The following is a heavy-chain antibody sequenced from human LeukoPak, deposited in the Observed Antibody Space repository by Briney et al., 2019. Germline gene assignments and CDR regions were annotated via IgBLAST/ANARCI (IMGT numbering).Heavy chain of an antibody. CDR3: ARGPIVGPTKGFDP. V-gene: IGHV3-7*02. CDR2: IKQDESEK. CDR1: EFTFSNYW. J-gene: IGHJ5*02. D-gene: IGHD1-26*01. Sequence: PGGSLRLSCAASEFTFSNYWMIWVRQAPGKGLEWVADIKQDESEKYYVDSVKGRFTISRDNAKNSLYLQMNSLRAEDTAVYYCARGPIVGPTKGFDPWGQGTLVTVSS.